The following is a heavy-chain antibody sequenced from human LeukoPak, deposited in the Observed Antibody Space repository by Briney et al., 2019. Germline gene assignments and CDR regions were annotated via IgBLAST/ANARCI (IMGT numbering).Heavy chain of an antibody. V-gene: IGHV3-11*01. CDR3: ARDQLTGIVGAMGFDY. CDR2: ISSSASTI. Sequence: GGSLRLSCVASGFTFSDYYMSWIRQPPGKGLEWVSYISSSASTIYYADSVKGRFTISRDNAENSLYLQMNSLRAEDTAVYYCARDQLTGIVGAMGFDYWGQGTLVTVSS. J-gene: IGHJ4*02. D-gene: IGHD1-26*01. CDR1: GFTFSDYY.